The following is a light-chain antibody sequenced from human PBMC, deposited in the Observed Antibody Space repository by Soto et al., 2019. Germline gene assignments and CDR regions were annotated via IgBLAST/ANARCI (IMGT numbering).Light chain of an antibody. J-gene: IGKJ5*01. Sequence: ILSTHSPPTLPLSPGERATLSCRASQSVSSYLAWYQQKPVQAPRLLIYDASNRATGIPARFSGSGSGTDFTLTISSLEPEDFAVYYCQQRSNWAPGTFGQGTRLGIK. CDR3: QQRSNWAPGT. CDR2: DAS. CDR1: QSVSSY. V-gene: IGKV3-11*01.